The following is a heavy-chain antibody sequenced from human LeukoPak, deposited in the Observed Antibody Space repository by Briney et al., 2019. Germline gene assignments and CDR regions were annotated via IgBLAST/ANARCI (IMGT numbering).Heavy chain of an antibody. CDR2: IYSGGST. V-gene: IGHV3-53*01. J-gene: IGHJ4*02. CDR1: GFTVSDNY. Sequence: PGGSLRLSCAASGFTVSDNYLSWVRQAPGKGLEWVSVIYSGGSTYYADSVKGRFTTSRDNSKNTLYLQMNSLRAEDTAVYYCARGQQLVLYFDYWGQGTLVTVSS. CDR3: ARGQQLVLYFDY. D-gene: IGHD6-13*01.